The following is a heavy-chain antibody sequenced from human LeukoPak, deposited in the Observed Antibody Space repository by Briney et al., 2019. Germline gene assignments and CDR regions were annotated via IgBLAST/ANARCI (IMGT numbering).Heavy chain of an antibody. CDR2: IYYSGSA. V-gene: IGHV4-59*08. J-gene: IGHJ3*02. CDR3: ARRWGGRDAFDI. Sequence: PSETLSLTCTVSGGSMSSFYWSWVRQTPGKGLEWIGYIYYSGSANYNPSLQSRVTMSVDTSKNQFSLKLSSVTAADTAVYYCARRWGGRDAFDIWGQGTMVTVSS. D-gene: IGHD7-27*01. CDR1: GGSMSSFY.